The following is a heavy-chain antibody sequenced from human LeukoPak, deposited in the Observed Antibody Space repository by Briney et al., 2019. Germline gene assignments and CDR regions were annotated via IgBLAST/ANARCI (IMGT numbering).Heavy chain of an antibody. V-gene: IGHV3-30*18. CDR1: GFTFSSYG. J-gene: IGHJ6*04. CDR2: ISYDGSSK. D-gene: IGHD6-19*01. Sequence: PGRSLRLSCAASGFTFSSYGMHWVRQAPGKGLEWVAVISYDGSSKYYADSVKGRFTISRDNSKNTLYLQMNSLRAEDTAVYYCAKAIAVAGTSYYYYGMDVWGKGTTVTVSS. CDR3: AKAIAVAGTSYYYYGMDV.